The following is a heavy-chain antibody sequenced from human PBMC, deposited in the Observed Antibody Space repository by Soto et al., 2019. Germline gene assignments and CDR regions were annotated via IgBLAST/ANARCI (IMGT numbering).Heavy chain of an antibody. CDR2: ISGSGGST. CDR3: AKERNEYSSSNWFDP. J-gene: IGHJ5*02. CDR1: GFTFSSYA. V-gene: IGHV3-23*01. D-gene: IGHD6-6*01. Sequence: WWSLRLSCAASGFTFSSYAMSWVRQAPGKGLEWVSAISGSGGSTYYADSVKVRFTISRDNSKNTLYLQMNSLRAEDTAVYYCAKERNEYSSSNWFDPGGPVTLVTVS.